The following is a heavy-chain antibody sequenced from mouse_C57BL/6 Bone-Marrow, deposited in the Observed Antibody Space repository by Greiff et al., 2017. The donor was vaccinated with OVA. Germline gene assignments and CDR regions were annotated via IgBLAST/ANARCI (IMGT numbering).Heavy chain of an antibody. D-gene: IGHD2-3*01. CDR3: AVGYYFYYYAMDY. V-gene: IGHV1-74*01. CDR2: IHPSDSDT. J-gene: IGHJ4*01. Sequence: QVQLKQPGAELVKPGASVKVSCKASGYTFTSYWMHWVKQRPGQGLEWIGRIHPSDSDTNYNQKFKGKATLTVDKSSSTAYMQLSSLTSEDSAVYYCAVGYYFYYYAMDYWGQGTSVTVSS. CDR1: GYTFTSYW.